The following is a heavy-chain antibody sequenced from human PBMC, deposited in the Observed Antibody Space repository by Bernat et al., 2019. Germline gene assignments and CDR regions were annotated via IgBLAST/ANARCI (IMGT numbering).Heavy chain of an antibody. CDR1: GFTFDDYA. D-gene: IGHD5-18*01. J-gene: IGHJ6*03. CDR3: ARSTPMTYYYYYMDV. V-gene: IGHV3-9*01. CDR2: ISWNSGSI. Sequence: EVQLVESGGGLVQPGRSLRLSCAASGFTFDDYAMHWVRQAPGKGLEWVPGISWNSGSIGYADSVKGRFTISRYNAKNSLYLQMNSLGAEDTALYYCARSTPMTYYYYYMDVWGKGTTVTVSS.